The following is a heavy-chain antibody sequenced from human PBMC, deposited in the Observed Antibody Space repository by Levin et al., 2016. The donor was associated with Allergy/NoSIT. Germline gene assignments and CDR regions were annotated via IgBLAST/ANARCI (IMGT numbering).Heavy chain of an antibody. V-gene: IGHV1-2*02. CDR3: AREDIVVVGRSDAFDI. D-gene: IGHD2-21*01. Sequence: ASVKVSCKASGYTFTGYYMHWVRQAPGQGLEWMGWINPNSGGTNYVQKFQGRVTMTRDTSISTAYMELSRLRSDDTAVYYCAREDIVVVGRSDAFDIWGQGTMVTVSS. J-gene: IGHJ3*02. CDR2: INPNSGGT. CDR1: GYTFTGYY.